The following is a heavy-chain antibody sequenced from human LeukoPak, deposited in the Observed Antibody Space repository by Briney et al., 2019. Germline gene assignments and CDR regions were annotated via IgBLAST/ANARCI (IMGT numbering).Heavy chain of an antibody. V-gene: IGHV3-11*04. CDR2: ISSSGSTI. CDR3: ARQYDILTGYYGLEEYYFDY. J-gene: IGHJ4*02. D-gene: IGHD3-9*01. Sequence: GGSLRLSCAASGFTFSDYYMSLIRQAPGKGLEWVSYISSSGSTIYYADSVKGRFTISRDNAKNSLYLQMNSLRAEDTAVYYCARQYDILTGYYGLEEYYFDYWGQGTLVTVSS. CDR1: GFTFSDYY.